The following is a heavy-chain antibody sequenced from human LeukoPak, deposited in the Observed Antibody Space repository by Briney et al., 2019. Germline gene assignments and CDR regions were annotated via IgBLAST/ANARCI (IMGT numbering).Heavy chain of an antibody. V-gene: IGHV3-33*01. CDR2: ISYNGGYI. J-gene: IGHJ4*02. Sequence: PGGSLRLSCTASGFSFRTYNLHWVRQAPGKGLEWVAVISYNGGYIHYEDSVKGRFTISRDNAKNSLYLQMNSLRAEDTAVYYCARACIAVAGIVDYWGQGTLVTVSS. CDR1: GFSFRTYN. CDR3: ARACIAVAGIVDY. D-gene: IGHD6-19*01.